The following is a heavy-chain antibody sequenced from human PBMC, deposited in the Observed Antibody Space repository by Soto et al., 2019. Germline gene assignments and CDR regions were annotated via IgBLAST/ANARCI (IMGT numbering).Heavy chain of an antibody. D-gene: IGHD1-26*01. V-gene: IGHV3-30*03. CDR1: GFTFSSYG. CDR2: ISYDGSNK. CDR3: ARVGATGEYFDY. Sequence: QVQLVESGGGVVQPGRSLRLSCAASGFTFSSYGMHWVRQAPGKGLEWVAVISYDGSNKYYADSVKGRFTISRDNPKNTLYLQMNSLRAEDTAVYYCARVGATGEYFDYWGQGTLVTVSS. J-gene: IGHJ4*02.